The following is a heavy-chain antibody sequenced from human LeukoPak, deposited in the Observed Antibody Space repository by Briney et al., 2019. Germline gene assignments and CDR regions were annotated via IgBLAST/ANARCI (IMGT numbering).Heavy chain of an antibody. V-gene: IGHV3-21*03. D-gene: IGHD3-3*01. CDR2: ISSSSSYI. CDR1: GFTFSSYS. Sequence: GGSLRLSCAASGFTFSSYSMNWVRQAPGKGLEWVSSISSSSSYIYYADSVKGRFTISRDNAKNSLYLQMNSLKTEDTAVYYCTTGFFLEWLLSVYYYGMDVWGQGTTVTVSS. CDR3: TTGFFLEWLLSVYYYGMDV. J-gene: IGHJ6*02.